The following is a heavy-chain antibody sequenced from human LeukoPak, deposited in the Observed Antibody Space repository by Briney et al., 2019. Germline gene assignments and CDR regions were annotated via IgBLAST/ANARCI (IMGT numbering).Heavy chain of an antibody. CDR3: ARGRPSTYSSSWYYYYYGMDV. CDR2: IYHSGTT. V-gene: IGHV4-30-2*01. CDR1: GDSLSSDAYY. D-gene: IGHD6-13*01. Sequence: PSETLSLTCTVSGDSLSSDAYYWSWIRQPPRKGLEWIGHIYHSGTTYYIPSLKSRVTMSLDRSKNQFSLKLSSVTAADTAVYYCARGRPSTYSSSWYYYYYGMDVWGQGTTVTVSS. J-gene: IGHJ6*02.